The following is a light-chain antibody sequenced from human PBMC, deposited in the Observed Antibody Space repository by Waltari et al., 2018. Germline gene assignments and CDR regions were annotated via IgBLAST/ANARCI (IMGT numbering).Light chain of an antibody. V-gene: IGKV3-20*01. CDR2: GAS. J-gene: IGKJ1*01. CDR3: QKYDRLPAT. CDR1: QSVSSF. Sequence: EIVLTQSPGTLSLSPGERGTLSCRASQSVSSFLAWYRQKPGQAPRLLIYGASTRATGIPDRFSGSGSGTDFSLTISRLEPEDFAVYYCQKYDRLPATFGQGTKVEIK.